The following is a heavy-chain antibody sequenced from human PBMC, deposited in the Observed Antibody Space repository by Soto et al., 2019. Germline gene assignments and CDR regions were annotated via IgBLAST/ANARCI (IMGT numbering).Heavy chain of an antibody. CDR1: GGTFSSYA. D-gene: IGHD1-26*01. CDR3: ARFSPGELLGWFDP. CDR2: IIPIFGTA. Sequence: GASVKVSCKASGGTFSSYAISWVRQAPGQGLEWMGGIIPIFGTANYAQKFQGRVTITADESTSTAYMELSSLRSEDTAVYYCARFSPGELLGWFDPWGQGTLVTVSS. V-gene: IGHV1-69*13. J-gene: IGHJ5*02.